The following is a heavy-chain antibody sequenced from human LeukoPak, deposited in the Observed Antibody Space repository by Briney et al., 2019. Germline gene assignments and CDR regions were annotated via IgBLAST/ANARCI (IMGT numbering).Heavy chain of an antibody. Sequence: GGSLRLSCAASGFTFSSYAMSWVRQAPGKGLEWVSAIRGSGGSTYYADSVKGRFTISRDNSKNTLYLQMNSLRAEDTAVYYCAKDQGDIVVVVAATPKGRTLYGMDVWGQGTTVTVSS. CDR1: GFTFSSYA. J-gene: IGHJ6*02. CDR2: IRGSGGST. V-gene: IGHV3-23*01. D-gene: IGHD2-15*01. CDR3: AKDQGDIVVVVAATPKGRTLYGMDV.